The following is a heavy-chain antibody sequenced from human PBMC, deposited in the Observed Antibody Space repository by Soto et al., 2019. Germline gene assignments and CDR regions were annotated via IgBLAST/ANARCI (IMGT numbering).Heavy chain of an antibody. Sequence: GGSLRLSCAASGFTLSSYAMSWVRQAPGKGLEWGSAISVSGGSTYYADSVKGRFTISRDNSKNTLYLQMNSLRAEDTAVYYCAKRGGYYDSSGYYWPYYFDYWGQGTLVTVSS. J-gene: IGHJ4*02. CDR3: AKRGGYYDSSGYYWPYYFDY. V-gene: IGHV3-23*01. D-gene: IGHD3-22*01. CDR1: GFTLSSYA. CDR2: ISVSGGST.